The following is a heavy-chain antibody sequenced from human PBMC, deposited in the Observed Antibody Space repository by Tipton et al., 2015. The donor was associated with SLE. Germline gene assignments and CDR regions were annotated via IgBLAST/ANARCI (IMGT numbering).Heavy chain of an antibody. CDR3: ARGSYSSGWYWNWYFDL. Sequence: TLSLTCAVYGGSFSGYYWSWIRQPPGKGLEWIGEINHSGSTNYNPSLKSRVTISVDTSKNQFSLKLSSVTAADTAVYYCARGSYSSGWYWNWYFDLWGRGTLVTVSS. V-gene: IGHV4-34*01. CDR2: INHSGST. J-gene: IGHJ2*01. CDR1: GGSFSGYY. D-gene: IGHD6-19*01.